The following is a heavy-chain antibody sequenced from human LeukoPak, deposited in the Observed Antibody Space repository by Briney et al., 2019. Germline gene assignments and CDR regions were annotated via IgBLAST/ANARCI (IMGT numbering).Heavy chain of an antibody. D-gene: IGHD6-13*01. Sequence: PGGSLRLSCAASGFTFSSYWMSWVRQAPGKGLEWVANIKEDGSVKYYVDSVKGRFTISRVNAENSLFLQMNSLRAEDTAVYYCARVKSSTWYTNAFDIWGQGTMVTVSS. J-gene: IGHJ3*02. CDR2: IKEDGSVK. V-gene: IGHV3-7*05. CDR3: ARVKSSTWYTNAFDI. CDR1: GFTFSSYW.